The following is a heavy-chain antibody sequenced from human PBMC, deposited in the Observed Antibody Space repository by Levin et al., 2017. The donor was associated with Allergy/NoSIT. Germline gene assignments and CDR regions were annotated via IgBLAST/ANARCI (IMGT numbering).Heavy chain of an antibody. CDR2: IYPSDSDT. CDR3: ARPRSIALRNEAFDI. Sequence: PGGSLRLSCQGSGYSFSSYWIGWVRQMPGKGLEWMGIIYPSDSDTRYSPSFQGQVSISVDKSISTAYLQWSSLKASDTAMYYCARPRSIALRNEAFDIWGQGTMVTVSS. J-gene: IGHJ3*02. CDR1: GYSFSSYW. D-gene: IGHD6-6*01. V-gene: IGHV5-51*01.